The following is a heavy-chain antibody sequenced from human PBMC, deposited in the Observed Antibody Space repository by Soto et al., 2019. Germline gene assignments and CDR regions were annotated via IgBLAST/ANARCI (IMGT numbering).Heavy chain of an antibody. CDR2: IYYSGST. J-gene: IGHJ5*02. Sequence: QVQLQESGPGLVKPSETLSLTCIVSGGSISSYFWSWIRQPPGKGLEWIGYIYYSGSTSYNPSLKSRVIISADSSKNQFSLKLSSVTAADTAIYYCARAYYGSGTYYPWFDPWGQGTLVTVSS. CDR3: ARAYYGSGTYYPWFDP. V-gene: IGHV4-59*01. D-gene: IGHD3-10*01. CDR1: GGSISSYF.